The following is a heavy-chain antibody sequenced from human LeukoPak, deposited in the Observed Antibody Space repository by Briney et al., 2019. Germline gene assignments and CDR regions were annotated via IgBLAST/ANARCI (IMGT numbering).Heavy chain of an antibody. CDR1: GGSISSYY. CDR2: IYYSGST. CDR3: ARSHIVVVTAIGRSAFDI. V-gene: IGHV4-59*08. Sequence: SETLSLTCTVSGGSISSYYWSWIRQPPGKGLEWIGYIYYSGSTNYNPSLKSRVTISVDTSKNQFSLKLSSVTAADTAVYYCARSHIVVVTAIGRSAFDIWGQGTMVTVSS. D-gene: IGHD2-21*02. J-gene: IGHJ3*02.